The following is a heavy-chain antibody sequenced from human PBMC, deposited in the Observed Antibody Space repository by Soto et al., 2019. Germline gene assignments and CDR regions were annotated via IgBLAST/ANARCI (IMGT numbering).Heavy chain of an antibody. V-gene: IGHV4-31*03. J-gene: IGHJ4*02. Sequence: SETLSLTCTVSGGSISSGGYYWSWIRQHPGKGLEWIGYIYYSGSTYYNPSLKSRVTISVDTSKNQFSLKLSSVTAADTAVYYCARRYYYGSGSSLPDKYFDYWGQGTLVTVSS. CDR3: ARRYYYGSGSSLPDKYFDY. CDR2: IYYSGST. CDR1: GGSISSGGYY. D-gene: IGHD3-10*01.